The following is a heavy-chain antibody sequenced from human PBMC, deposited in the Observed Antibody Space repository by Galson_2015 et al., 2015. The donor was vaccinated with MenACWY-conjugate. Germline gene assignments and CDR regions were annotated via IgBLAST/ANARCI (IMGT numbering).Heavy chain of an antibody. J-gene: IGHJ4*02. CDR2: IRGGDGGT. CDR1: GGTFNNYG. Sequence: SVKVSCKASGGTFNNYGITWLRQAPGQRLEWMGWIRGGDGGTKYSQNFQGRVTITRDTSATTAYMELSGLRSEDTAVYYCARDLGYQLLYYWGQGTLVTVSS. V-gene: IGHV1-3*01. CDR3: ARDLGYQLLYY. D-gene: IGHD2-2*01.